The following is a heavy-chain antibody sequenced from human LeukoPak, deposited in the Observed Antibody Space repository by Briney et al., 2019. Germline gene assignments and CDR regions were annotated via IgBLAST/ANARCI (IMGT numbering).Heavy chain of an antibody. CDR1: DGSLSSYY. Sequence: PSETLSLTCTVSDGSLSSYYWSWIRQPPGKGLEWIGYVYYGDTNYNASLKSRVTISEDMSKNQFSLKLTSVTAADTAVYYCARLAGVPAAMADYWGQGTLVTVSS. CDR2: VYYGDT. CDR3: ARLAGVPAAMADY. D-gene: IGHD2-2*01. V-gene: IGHV4-59*01. J-gene: IGHJ4*02.